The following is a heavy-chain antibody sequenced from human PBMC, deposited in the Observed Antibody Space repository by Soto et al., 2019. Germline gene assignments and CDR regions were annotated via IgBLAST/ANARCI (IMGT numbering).Heavy chain of an antibody. Sequence: SVKVSCKASGGTFSSYTISWVRQAPGQGLEWMGRIIPILGIANYAQKFQGRVTITADKSTSTAYVELSSLRSEDTAVYYCARGGGYCSGGSCSRDGDIWGQGTMVPVSS. D-gene: IGHD2-15*01. J-gene: IGHJ3*02. CDR1: GGTFSSYT. CDR3: ARGGGYCSGGSCSRDGDI. CDR2: IIPILGIA. V-gene: IGHV1-69*02.